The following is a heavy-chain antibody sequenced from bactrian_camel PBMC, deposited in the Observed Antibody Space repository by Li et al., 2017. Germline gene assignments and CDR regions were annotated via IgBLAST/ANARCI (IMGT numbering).Heavy chain of an antibody. CDR3: AADPVCDSGAGWSPDEYNY. CDR2: SSVDGYI. V-gene: IGHV3S53*01. CDR1: GYIGGGTCG. D-gene: IGHD1*01. J-gene: IGHJ4*01. Sequence: QLVESGGGSVQAGGALRLSCAASGYIGGGTCGMAWYRQTPGRERELVSMSSVDGYIGYADFAKGRFTISRDNAKRTAYLQMNSLKPEDTAMYYCAADPVCDSGAGWSPDEYNYVGQGTQVTVS.